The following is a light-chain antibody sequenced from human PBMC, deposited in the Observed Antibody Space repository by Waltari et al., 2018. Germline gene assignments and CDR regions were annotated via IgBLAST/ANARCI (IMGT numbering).Light chain of an antibody. CDR2: ASS. CDR1: QSISSY. J-gene: IGKJ2*01. Sequence: IQMPQSPSSLSASVGDRVTITCRASQSISSYLNWYQQKPGKAPKLLIYASSSLQSGVPARFSGSGSGTDFTLTISSLQPEECATYYCQQSYSTPQTFGQGTKLEIK. V-gene: IGKV1-39*01. CDR3: QQSYSTPQT.